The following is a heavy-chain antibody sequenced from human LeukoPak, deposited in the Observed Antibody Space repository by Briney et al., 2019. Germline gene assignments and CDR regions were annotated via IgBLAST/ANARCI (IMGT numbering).Heavy chain of an antibody. V-gene: IGHV3-30*04. J-gene: IGHJ4*02. Sequence: PGGSLRLSCAASGFTFSSYAMHWVRQAPGKGLEWVAVISYDGSNKYYADSVKGRFTISRDNSKNTLYLQMNSLRAEDTAVYYCARGGSYGFSPPLDYWGQGTLVTVSS. CDR3: ARGGSYGFSPPLDY. CDR1: GFTFSSYA. D-gene: IGHD1-26*01. CDR2: ISYDGSNK.